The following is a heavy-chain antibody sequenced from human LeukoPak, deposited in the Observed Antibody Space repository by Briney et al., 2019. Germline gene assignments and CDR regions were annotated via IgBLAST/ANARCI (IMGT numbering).Heavy chain of an antibody. CDR3: ARDLGQWLHYIDY. CDR2: IYYSGST. J-gene: IGHJ4*02. Sequence: PSETLSLTCSVSGGSISTNSYYWGWIRQPPGKGLEWIGSIYYSGSTYYNPSLKSRVTISVDTSKNQFSLKLTSVTAADTAVYYCARDLGQWLHYIDYWGQGILVTVSS. CDR1: GGSISTNSYY. D-gene: IGHD6-19*01. V-gene: IGHV4-39*07.